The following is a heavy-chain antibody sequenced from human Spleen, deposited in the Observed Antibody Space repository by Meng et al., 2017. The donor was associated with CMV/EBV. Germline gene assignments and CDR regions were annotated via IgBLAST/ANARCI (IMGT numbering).Heavy chain of an antibody. CDR2: IYSGGSI. CDR3: ARDDGVSYNSGRYHAFDI. CDR1: GFTVSSNY. D-gene: IGHD3-10*01. V-gene: IGHV3-53*01. Sequence: GGSLRLSCAASGFTVSSNYMSWVRQAPGKGLEWVSVIYSGGSIYYADSVKGRFTISRDNSKNTLYLQMNSLRAEDTAVYYCARDDGVSYNSGRYHAFDIWGQGTMVTVSS. J-gene: IGHJ3*02.